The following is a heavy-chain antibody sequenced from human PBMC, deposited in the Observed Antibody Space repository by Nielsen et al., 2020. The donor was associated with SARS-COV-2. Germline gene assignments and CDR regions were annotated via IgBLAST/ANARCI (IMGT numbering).Heavy chain of an antibody. CDR3: ATSDFTIIPLF. V-gene: IGHV1-24*01. CDR1: GYSLTEIS. J-gene: IGHJ6*02. CDR2: FDPEDGEI. D-gene: IGHD3-3*01. Sequence: ASVKVSCKVSGYSLTEISMHWVRQAPGKGLEWMGSFDPEDGEIIYAQKFEGRVTMTEDISTDTAYMELRSLRSEDTAVYYCATSDFTIIPLFWGQGTAVTVSS.